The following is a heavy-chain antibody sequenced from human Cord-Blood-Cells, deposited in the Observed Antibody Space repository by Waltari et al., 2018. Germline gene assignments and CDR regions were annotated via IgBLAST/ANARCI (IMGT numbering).Heavy chain of an antibody. CDR2: IYYSGST. CDR3: ARHLNWYFDL. V-gene: IGHV4-59*01. Sequence: QVQLQESGPGLVKPSETLSLTCTVSGGSLSSYYWSWIRQPPGKGLEWIGYIYYSGSTNYNPSLKSRVTISVDTSKNQFSLKLSSVTAADTAVYYCARHLNWYFDLWGRGTLVTVSS. CDR1: GGSLSSYY. J-gene: IGHJ2*01.